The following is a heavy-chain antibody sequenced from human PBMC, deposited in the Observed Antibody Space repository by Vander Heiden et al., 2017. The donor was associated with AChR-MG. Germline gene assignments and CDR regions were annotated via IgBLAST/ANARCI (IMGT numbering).Heavy chain of an antibody. Sequence: QVELVESGGGVVQPGRSLRLSCAASGFTFSAYAMHWVRQAPGKGLEWVAVMSSDGNTKFYAGSVEGRFAISRDNSKNTLYLQMNSLRDEDTAVYYCARRSPPGNFPGAFDIWDPGTMVAVSS. CDR2: MSSDGNTK. V-gene: IGHV3-30*09. CDR1: GFTFSAYA. J-gene: IGHJ3*02. CDR3: ARRSPPGNFPGAFDI. D-gene: IGHD1-1*01.